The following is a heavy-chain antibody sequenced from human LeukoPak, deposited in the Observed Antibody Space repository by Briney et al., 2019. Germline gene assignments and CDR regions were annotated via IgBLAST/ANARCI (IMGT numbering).Heavy chain of an antibody. V-gene: IGHV4-59*08. Sequence: SETLSLTCTVFGDSISSYYWNWIRQPPGKGLEWIGYIYYSGNTNYDPSLKSRVTISRDTSKNQFSLKLTSVTAADTAVYYCARHLYCKSDNCYPKIEADAFDTWGQGTMVTVSS. CDR3: ARHLYCKSDNCYPKIEADAFDT. J-gene: IGHJ3*02. CDR1: GDSISSYY. D-gene: IGHD2-15*01. CDR2: IYYSGNT.